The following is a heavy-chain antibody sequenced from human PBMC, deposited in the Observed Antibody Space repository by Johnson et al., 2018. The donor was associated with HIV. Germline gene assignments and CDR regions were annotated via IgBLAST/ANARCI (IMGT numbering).Heavy chain of an antibody. D-gene: IGHD6-19*01. V-gene: IGHV3-9*01. J-gene: IGHJ3*02. Sequence: VQLVESGGGLVQPGRSLRLSCAASGFSVSASFMSWLRQAPGKALEWVSVIYRGGTIGYADSVKGRFTISRDNAKKSLYLQMDSLRAEDTALYYCAKDLRLSSGQWLVQGGAFDIWGQGTMVTVSS. CDR3: AKDLRLSSGQWLVQGGAFDI. CDR2: IYRGGTI. CDR1: GFSVSASF.